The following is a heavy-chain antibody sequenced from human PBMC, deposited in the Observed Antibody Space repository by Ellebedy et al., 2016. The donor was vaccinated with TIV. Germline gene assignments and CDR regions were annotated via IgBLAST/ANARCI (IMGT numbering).Heavy chain of an antibody. CDR2: IYYSGST. Sequence: SETLSLTXTVSGGSISSGGYYWSWIRQHPGKGLEWIGYIYYSGSTYYNPSLKSRVTISVDTSKNQFSLKLSSVTAADKAVYFCARHEVHDDSNYEGVYRGLDVWGQGTTVIVSS. CDR3: ARHEVHDDSNYEGVYRGLDV. CDR1: GGSISSGGYY. J-gene: IGHJ6*02. D-gene: IGHD4-11*01. V-gene: IGHV4-39*01.